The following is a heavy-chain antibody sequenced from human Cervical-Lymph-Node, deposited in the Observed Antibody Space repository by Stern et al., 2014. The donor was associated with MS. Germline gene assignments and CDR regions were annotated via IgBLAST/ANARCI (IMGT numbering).Heavy chain of an antibody. CDR1: GYTFTAYY. V-gene: IGHV1-2*04. CDR3: ARDLGTVTTPGDY. J-gene: IGHJ4*02. D-gene: IGHD4-17*01. Sequence: VQLVESGAEVKKPGASVRVSCKASGYTFTAYYLHWVRQAPGHGLEWMGWINPNNGDPKYAQNFQGWVTMTRDTSISTAYMDLSSLTSDDTAIYYCARDLGTVTTPGDYWGQGTLVTVSS. CDR2: INPNNGDP.